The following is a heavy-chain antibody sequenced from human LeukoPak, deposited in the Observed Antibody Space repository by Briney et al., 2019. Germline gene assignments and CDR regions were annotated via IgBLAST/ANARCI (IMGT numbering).Heavy chain of an antibody. D-gene: IGHD2-2*02. CDR3: AREQGYCSSTSCYTGMDV. CDR2: IIPIFGTA. CDR1: GCTFSSYA. Sequence: GSSVKVSCKASGCTFSSYAISWVRQAPGQGLEWMGGIIPIFGTANYAQKFQGRVTITADESTSTAYMELSSLRSEDTAVYYCAREQGYCSSTSCYTGMDVWGKGTTVTVSS. J-gene: IGHJ6*04. V-gene: IGHV1-69*01.